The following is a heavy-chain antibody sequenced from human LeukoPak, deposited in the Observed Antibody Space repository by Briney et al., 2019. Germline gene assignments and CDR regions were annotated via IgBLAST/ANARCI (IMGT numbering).Heavy chain of an antibody. D-gene: IGHD6-19*01. V-gene: IGHV3-11*06. CDR1: GFTFSDYY. CDR2: ISSSSSYT. Sequence: PGGSLRLSCAASGFTFSDYYMSWIRQAPGKGLEWVSYISSSSSYTHYADSVKGRFTISRDNAKNSLYLQMNSLRAEDTAVYYCARELHSSGWSPYYFDYWGQGTLVTVSS. J-gene: IGHJ4*02. CDR3: ARELHSSGWSPYYFDY.